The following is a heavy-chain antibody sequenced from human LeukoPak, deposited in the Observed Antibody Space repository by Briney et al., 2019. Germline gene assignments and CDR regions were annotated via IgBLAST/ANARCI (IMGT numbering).Heavy chain of an antibody. CDR2: ISGSGDST. D-gene: IGHD6-19*01. J-gene: IGHJ4*02. V-gene: IGHV3-23*01. Sequence: PGGSLRLSCAASGFTFSSYDMHWVRQATGKGLEWVSGISGSGDSTYYADSVKGRFTISRDNSKNTLYLQMNSLRAEDTAVYYCARRSGIAVAGAFDYWGQGTLVTVSS. CDR3: ARRSGIAVAGAFDY. CDR1: GFTFSSYD.